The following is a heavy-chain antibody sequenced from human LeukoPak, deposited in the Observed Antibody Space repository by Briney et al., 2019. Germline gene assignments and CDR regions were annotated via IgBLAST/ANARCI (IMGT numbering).Heavy chain of an antibody. CDR3: ARYYDSSGYYFNWFDP. J-gene: IGHJ5*02. V-gene: IGHV4-34*01. CDR2: INHSGST. D-gene: IGHD3-22*01. CDR1: GGSSSGYY. Sequence: SETLSLTCAVYGGSSSGYYWSWIRQPPGKGLEWIGEINHSGSTNYNPSLKSRVTISVDTSKNQFSLKLSSVTAADTAVYYCARYYDSSGYYFNWFDPWGQGTLVTVSS.